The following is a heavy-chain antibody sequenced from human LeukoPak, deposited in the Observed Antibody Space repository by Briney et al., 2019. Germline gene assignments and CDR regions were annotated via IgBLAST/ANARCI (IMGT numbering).Heavy chain of an antibody. CDR3: AKDLSKGLLYRRGMYYFAY. D-gene: IGHD3-10*01. V-gene: IGHV3-30*02. CDR1: VFTFSSYV. J-gene: IGHJ4*02. Sequence: GGSLRLSCAASVFTFSSYVMHWVRQAPGKGLEWVAFIRYDGSNKYYADSVKGRFTISRDNSKHTLYLQINSLRAEDTAVYYCAKDLSKGLLYRRGMYYFAYWGQGTLVTVSS. CDR2: IRYDGSNK.